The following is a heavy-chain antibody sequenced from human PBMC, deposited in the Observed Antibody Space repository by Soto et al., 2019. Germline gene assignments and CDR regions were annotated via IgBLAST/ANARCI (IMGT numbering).Heavy chain of an antibody. V-gene: IGHV1-18*01. CDR3: ARDSFIVGPTPRFDY. CDR2: ISAYNGNT. D-gene: IGHD1-26*01. J-gene: IGHJ4*02. Sequence: ASVKVSCKASGYTFTSYGISWVRQAPGQGLEWMGWISAYNGNTNYAQKLQGRVTMTTDTSTSTAYMELRSLRSDDTAVYYCARDSFIVGPTPRFDYWGQGTLVTVSS. CDR1: GYTFTSYG.